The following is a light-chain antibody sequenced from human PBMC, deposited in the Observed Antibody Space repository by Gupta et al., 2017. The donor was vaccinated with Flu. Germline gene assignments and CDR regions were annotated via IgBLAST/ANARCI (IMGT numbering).Light chain of an antibody. V-gene: IGLV2-14*01. J-gene: IGLJ1*01. CDR3: SSYAGTPAYYV. CDR1: SSDIGAYNY. CDR2: EVS. Sequence: QSALTQPASVSGSPGQSSPFPCPGPSSDIGAYNYVSWYQHHPGKAPKLIIYEVSNRPSGVSNRFSASKSGNTASLTISGLQADDEADYYCSSYAGTPAYYVFGTGAKVTV.